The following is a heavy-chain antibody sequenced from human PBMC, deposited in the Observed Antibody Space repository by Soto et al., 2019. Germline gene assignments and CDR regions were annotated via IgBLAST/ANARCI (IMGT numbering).Heavy chain of an antibody. CDR3: ERYFRGSGRYFFDY. J-gene: IGHJ4*02. CDR1: GFTFISSF. D-gene: IGHD6-19*01. V-gene: IGHV3-7*03. Sequence: GVSLRLSCVASGFTFISSFMGWVRQAPGKGLEWVANINQDGGVTYYVDSVEGRFTISRDNTKDSLYLQMNSLRGEDTAMYYCERYFRGSGRYFFDYWGQGTLVTVSS. CDR2: INQDGGVT.